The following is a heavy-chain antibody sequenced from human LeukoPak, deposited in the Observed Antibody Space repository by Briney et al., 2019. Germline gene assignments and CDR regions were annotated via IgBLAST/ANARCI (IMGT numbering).Heavy chain of an antibody. V-gene: IGHV3-53*01. CDR2: IYSGGST. Sequence: GGSLRLSCAASGFTVSSNYMSWVRQAPGKGLEWVSVIYSGGSTYYADSVKGRFTISRDNSKNTLYPQMNSLRAEDTAVYYCARGYSYGDPFDYWGQGTLVTVSS. J-gene: IGHJ4*02. D-gene: IGHD5-18*01. CDR1: GFTVSSNY. CDR3: ARGYSYGDPFDY.